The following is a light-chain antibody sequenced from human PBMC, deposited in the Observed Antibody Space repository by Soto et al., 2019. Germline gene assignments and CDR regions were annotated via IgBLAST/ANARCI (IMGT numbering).Light chain of an antibody. CDR2: DVS. CDR1: SSDVGGYNY. Sequence: QSALTQPASVSGSPGQSITISCTGTSSDVGGYNYLSWYQQHPGKAPKLMIYDVSNRPSGVSNRFSGSKSANTASLTISGLQAEDEADYYCSSYTGSSTYVVFGGGTKLTVL. J-gene: IGLJ2*01. CDR3: SSYTGSSTYVV. V-gene: IGLV2-14*01.